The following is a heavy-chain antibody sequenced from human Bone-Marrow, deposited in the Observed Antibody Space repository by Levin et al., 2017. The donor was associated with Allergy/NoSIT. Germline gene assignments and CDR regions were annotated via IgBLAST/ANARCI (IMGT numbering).Heavy chain of an antibody. CDR2: MSYDGTNK. J-gene: IGHJ6*02. D-gene: IGHD2-2*01. CDR3: AKDLVPYCSSLTCYLGGYGMDV. V-gene: IGHV3-30*18. CDR1: GFAFSNYG. Sequence: GESLKISCASSGFAFSNYGIHWVRQAPGKGLEWVAVMSYDGTNKYYADSVKGRFSISRDNSRYTVYLQMNSLRVGDTAVYYCAKDLVPYCSSLTCYLGGYGMDVWGQGTKVTVSS.